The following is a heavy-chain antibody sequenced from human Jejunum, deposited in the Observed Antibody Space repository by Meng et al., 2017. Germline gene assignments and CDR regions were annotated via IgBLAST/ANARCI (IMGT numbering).Heavy chain of an antibody. V-gene: IGHV3-30*04. J-gene: IGHJ4*02. Sequence: GGSLRLSCAASGFTFSSYAMHWVRQAPGKGLEWVAVISYDGSNKYYVESVKGRFTISRDNSKNTLYLQMNSLRAEDTAVYYCARDTYTSGWYERFDYWGQGKRVNGAS. CDR3: ARDTYTSGWYERFDY. CDR1: GFTFSSYA. D-gene: IGHD6-19*01. CDR2: ISYDGSNK.